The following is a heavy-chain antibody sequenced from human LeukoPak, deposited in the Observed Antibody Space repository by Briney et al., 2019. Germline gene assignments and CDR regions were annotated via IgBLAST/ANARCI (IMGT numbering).Heavy chain of an antibody. CDR2: INSDGSST. D-gene: IGHD3-22*01. J-gene: IGHJ4*02. V-gene: IGHV3-74*01. CDR3: ARGEGYYYDSSAPH. Sequence: PGGSLRLSCAASGFTSSSYWMHWVRQAPGKGLVWVSRINSDGSSTSYADSVKGRFTISRDNAKNTLYLQMNSLRAEDTAVYYCARGEGYYYDSSAPHWGQGTLVTVSS. CDR1: GFTSSSYW.